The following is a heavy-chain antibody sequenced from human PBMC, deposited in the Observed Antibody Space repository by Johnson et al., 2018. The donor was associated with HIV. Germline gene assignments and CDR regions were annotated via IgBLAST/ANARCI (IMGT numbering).Heavy chain of an antibody. D-gene: IGHD2-21*01. CDR3: VKGTMVVIAISGAFDI. Sequence: VQLVESGGGLIQPGGSLRLSCAASGFTFSSYAMHWVRQAPGKGLEWVAGISWNSGNIAYVDSVKGRFTISRDNARNSLYLQMDSLRPDDTALYYCVKGTMVVIAISGAFDIWGQGTMVTVSS. CDR1: GFTFSSYA. V-gene: IGHV3-9*01. J-gene: IGHJ3*02. CDR2: ISWNSGNI.